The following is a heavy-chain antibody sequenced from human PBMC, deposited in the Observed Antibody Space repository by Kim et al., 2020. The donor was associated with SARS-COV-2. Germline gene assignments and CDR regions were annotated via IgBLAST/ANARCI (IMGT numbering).Heavy chain of an antibody. CDR2: ISYDGSNK. Sequence: GGSLRLSCAASGFTFSSYGMHWVRQAPGKGLEWVAVISYDGSNKYYADSVKGRFTISRDNSKNTLYLQMNSLRAEDTAVYYCAKDYYGPGDWGQGTLVTVSS. CDR1: GFTFSSYG. CDR3: AKDYYGPGD. V-gene: IGHV3-30*18. D-gene: IGHD3-10*01. J-gene: IGHJ4*02.